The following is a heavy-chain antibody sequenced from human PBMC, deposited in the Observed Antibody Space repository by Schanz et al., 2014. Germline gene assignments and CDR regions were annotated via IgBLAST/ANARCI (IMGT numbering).Heavy chain of an antibody. J-gene: IGHJ4*02. D-gene: IGHD2-2*01. CDR3: AKDLLYGAPMPLNHLDY. V-gene: IGHV3-23*01. Sequence: EGQLLESGGGLIQPGGSLRLSCAASGFTFSSYAMSWVRQAPGKGLEWVSTISASGGSTYYADSVKGRFTISRDNSKNTLYLQMNSLRAEDTAVYYCAKDLLYGAPMPLNHLDYWGQGTLXTVSS. CDR1: GFTFSSYA. CDR2: ISASGGST.